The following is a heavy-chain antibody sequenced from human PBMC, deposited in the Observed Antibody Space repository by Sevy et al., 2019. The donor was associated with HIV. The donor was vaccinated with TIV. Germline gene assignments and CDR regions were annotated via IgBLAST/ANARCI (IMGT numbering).Heavy chain of an antibody. V-gene: IGHV3-48*01. J-gene: IGHJ4*02. CDR3: ARDEQTYGDYDYFDY. Sequence: GGSLRLSCAASGFTFSTYNMNWVRQAPGKGLEWVSFISSSSRTIFYADSVKGRFTISRDNAKKSLYLQMDSLTAEDTAVYYCARDEQTYGDYDYFDYWGQGTLVTVSS. CDR1: GFTFSTYN. CDR2: ISSSSRTI. D-gene: IGHD4-17*01.